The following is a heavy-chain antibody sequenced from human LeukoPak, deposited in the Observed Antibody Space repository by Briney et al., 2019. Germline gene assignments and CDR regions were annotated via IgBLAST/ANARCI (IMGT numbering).Heavy chain of an antibody. CDR2: VYSSGTT. J-gene: IGHJ4*02. CDR1: GVSIGSHY. V-gene: IGHV4-59*11. Sequence: PSETLSLTCTVSGVSIGSHYWSWIRQSPGKGLEWIGCVYSSGTTVYNPSLTGRVTISVDTSKNQYSLNLRSVTAADAAVYYCARDDYWGQGILVTVSS. CDR3: ARDDY.